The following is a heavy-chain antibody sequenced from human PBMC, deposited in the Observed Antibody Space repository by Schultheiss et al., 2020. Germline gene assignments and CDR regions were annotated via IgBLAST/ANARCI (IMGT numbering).Heavy chain of an antibody. CDR3: ANHYSITMVSATMATTVDDAFDI. CDR1: GFTFSSYG. V-gene: IGHV3-30*18. J-gene: IGHJ3*02. D-gene: IGHD3-10*01. Sequence: GGSLRLSCAASGFTFSSYGMHWVRQAPGKGLEWVAIISYDGNKEYYVDSVKGRFTISRDNSKNTLYLQMNSLRAEDTAVYYCANHYSITMVSATMATTVDDAFDIWGQGTMVTVSS. CDR2: ISYDGNKE.